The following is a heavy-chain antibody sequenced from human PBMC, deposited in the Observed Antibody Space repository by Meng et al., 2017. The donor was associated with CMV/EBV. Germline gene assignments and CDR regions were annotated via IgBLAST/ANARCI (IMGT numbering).Heavy chain of an antibody. D-gene: IGHD6-6*01. Sequence: QRRRPGAGPGLVKPSATLSLTCTVSGGSISSSSYYWGWIRQPPGKGLEWIGSIYYSGSTYYNPSLKSRVTISVDTSKNQFSLKLSSVTAADTAVYYCARSIAARPYRYNWFDPWGQGTLVTVSS. CDR1: GGSISSSSYY. V-gene: IGHV4-39*07. CDR3: ARSIAARPYRYNWFDP. CDR2: IYYSGST. J-gene: IGHJ5*02.